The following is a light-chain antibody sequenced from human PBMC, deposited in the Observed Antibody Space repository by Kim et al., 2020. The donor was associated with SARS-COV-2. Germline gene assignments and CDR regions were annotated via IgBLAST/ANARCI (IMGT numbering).Light chain of an antibody. Sequence: QRVTISCNGSRSNIGAGYDVHWYQQLPGTAPKLLMFGNTNRPSGVSDRFSGSKSGTAASLAITGLQADDEATYYCQSYDNSLSAYVFGTGTKVTVL. V-gene: IGLV1-40*01. J-gene: IGLJ1*01. CDR1: RSNIGAGYD. CDR3: QSYDNSLSAYV. CDR2: GNT.